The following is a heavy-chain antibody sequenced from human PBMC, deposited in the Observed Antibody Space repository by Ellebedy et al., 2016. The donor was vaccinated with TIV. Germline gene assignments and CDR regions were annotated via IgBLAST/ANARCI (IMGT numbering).Heavy chain of an antibody. J-gene: IGHJ6*02. D-gene: IGHD3-10*01. CDR3: ARDTGYGMDV. Sequence: AASVKVSCKASGGTFSSYAISWVRQAPGQGLEWMGGIIPIFGTANYAQKFQGRVTITADESTSTAYMELSSLRSEDTAVYYCARDTGYGMDVWGQGTTVTVSS. CDR2: IIPIFGTA. V-gene: IGHV1-69*13. CDR1: GGTFSSYA.